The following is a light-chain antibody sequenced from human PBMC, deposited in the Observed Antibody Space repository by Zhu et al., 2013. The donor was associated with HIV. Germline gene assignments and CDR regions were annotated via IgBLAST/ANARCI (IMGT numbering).Light chain of an antibody. J-gene: IGLJ1*01. CDR2: GKN. V-gene: IGLV3-19*01. CDR1: SLRSYY. CDR3: SSRDSSGNHRGV. Sequence: VALGQTVRITCQGDSLRSYYASWYQQKPGQAPLLVIYGKNNRPSGIPDRFSGSSSGNTASLTITGAQAEDEADYYCSSRDSSGNHRGVFGTGTKVTVL.